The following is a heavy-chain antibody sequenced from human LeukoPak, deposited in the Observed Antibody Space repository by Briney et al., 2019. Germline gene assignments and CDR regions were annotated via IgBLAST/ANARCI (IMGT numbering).Heavy chain of an antibody. D-gene: IGHD6-19*01. CDR1: GGTFSSYA. Sequence: SVKVSCKASGGTFSSYAISWVRQAPGQGLEWMGGIIPIFGTANYAQKFQGRVTITADESTSTAYMELSSLRSEDTAVYYCARDRAVAGPFDYWGQGTLVTASS. CDR2: IIPIFGTA. V-gene: IGHV1-69*13. J-gene: IGHJ4*02. CDR3: ARDRAVAGPFDY.